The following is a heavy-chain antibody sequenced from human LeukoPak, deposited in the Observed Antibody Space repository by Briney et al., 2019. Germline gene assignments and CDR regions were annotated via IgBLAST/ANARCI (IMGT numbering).Heavy chain of an antibody. CDR1: GYTLTSYY. CDR2: INPTGGST. J-gene: IGHJ4*02. D-gene: IGHD5-24*01. Sequence: GASVKVSCKASGYTLTSYYMHWVRQAPGQGLEWMGIINPTGGSTSYAQKFQGRVTMTRDTSTSTVYMELSSLRSEDTAVYYCARGRWLRDLDYWGQGTLVTVSS. V-gene: IGHV1-46*01. CDR3: ARGRWLRDLDY.